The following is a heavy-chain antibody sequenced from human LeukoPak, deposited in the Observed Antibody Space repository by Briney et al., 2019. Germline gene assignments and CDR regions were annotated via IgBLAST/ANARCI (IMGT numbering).Heavy chain of an antibody. CDR1: GGSISSSSYY. CDR2: IYYSGST. V-gene: IGHV4-39*07. D-gene: IGHD1-26*01. CDR3: ARDGSGSYGRAFDI. Sequence: PSETLSLTCTVSGGSISSSSYYWGWIRQPPGKGREWIGSIYYSGSTYYNPSLKSRVTISVDTSKNQFSLKLSSVTAADTAVYYCARDGSGSYGRAFDIWGQGTMVTVSS. J-gene: IGHJ3*02.